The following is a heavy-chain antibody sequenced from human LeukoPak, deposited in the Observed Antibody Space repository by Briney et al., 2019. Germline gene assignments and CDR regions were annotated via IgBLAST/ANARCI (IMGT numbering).Heavy chain of an antibody. CDR2: IYYSGST. D-gene: IGHD3-22*01. CDR3: ARDQGNYYDGWFDP. Sequence: SETLSLTCTVSGGSISSGGYYWSWIRQPPGKGLEWIGYIYYSGSTNYSPSLKSRVTISVDTSKNQFSLKLSSVTAADTAVYYCARDQGNYYDGWFDPWGQGTLVTVSS. CDR1: GGSISSGGYY. J-gene: IGHJ5*02. V-gene: IGHV4-61*08.